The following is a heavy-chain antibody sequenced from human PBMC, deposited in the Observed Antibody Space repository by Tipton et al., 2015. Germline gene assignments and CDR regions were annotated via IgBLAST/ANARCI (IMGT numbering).Heavy chain of an antibody. V-gene: IGHV4-59*11. CDR2: IQYSGST. D-gene: IGHD4-23*01. Sequence: TLSLTCSVSGYFISSGHFWGWVRQTPGKGLEWIGYIQYSGSTNYNPSLKSRVTISVDTSKTQFSLKMSSVTASDTAVYYCARARGRHGGLFDSWGQGILVTVSS. J-gene: IGHJ4*02. CDR3: ARARGRHGGLFDS. CDR1: GYFISSGHF.